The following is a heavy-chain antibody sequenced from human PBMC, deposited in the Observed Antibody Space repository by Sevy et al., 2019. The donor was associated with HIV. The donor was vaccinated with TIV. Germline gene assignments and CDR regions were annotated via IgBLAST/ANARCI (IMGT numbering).Heavy chain of an antibody. CDR3: ARDHTYYYDSRDDAFDI. Sequence: GGSLRLSCAASGFTFSSYWMHWVRQAPGKGLVWVSRINSDGSSTSYADSVKGRFTISRDNAKNTLYLQMNSLRAEDTAVYYCARDHTYYYDSRDDAFDIWGQGTMVTVSS. V-gene: IGHV3-74*01. D-gene: IGHD3-22*01. CDR2: INSDGSST. J-gene: IGHJ3*02. CDR1: GFTFSSYW.